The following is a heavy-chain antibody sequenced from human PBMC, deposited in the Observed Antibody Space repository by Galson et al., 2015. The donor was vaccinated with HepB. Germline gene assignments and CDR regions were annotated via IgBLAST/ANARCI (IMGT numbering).Heavy chain of an antibody. J-gene: IGHJ4*02. CDR1: GVSITNRNW. CDR3: ATTGDPPSFSGSGNLDF. Sequence: ETLSLTCAVSGVSITNRNWWSWVRQSPGKGLEWIGEIYYSGNTNYSPSLRSRVTMSLEKSRNQVSLQLTSVTAADTAVYYCATTGDPPSFSGSGNLDFWGQGTLITVSS. V-gene: IGHV4-4*02. D-gene: IGHD3-10*01. CDR2: IYYSGNT.